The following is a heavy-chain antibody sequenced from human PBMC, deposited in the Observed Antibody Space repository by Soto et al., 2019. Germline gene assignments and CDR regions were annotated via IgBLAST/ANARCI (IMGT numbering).Heavy chain of an antibody. V-gene: IGHV4-61*03. J-gene: IGHJ2*01. CDR1: GGSVSNASFY. Sequence: QVQLQESGPGLVKPSETLSLTCSVSGGSVSNASFYWTWIRPAPGTGLEYIGYIFYTGVTNYNPSLSSGVTISLDTSKNHFSLKLNSMTAADTAVYYCVRVLDSICSADLWARGTLVSVSS. CDR3: VRVLDSICSADL. CDR2: IFYTGVT. D-gene: IGHD3-22*01.